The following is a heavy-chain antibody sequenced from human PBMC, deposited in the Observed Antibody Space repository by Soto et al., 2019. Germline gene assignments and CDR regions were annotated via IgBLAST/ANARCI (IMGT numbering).Heavy chain of an antibody. J-gene: IGHJ4*02. Sequence: GGSLRLSCAASGFTFTNYAMTWARQAPGQGLEWVSSLLRSGSTTYYADSVQGRFTISSDISANSLYLQMNSLRAEDTAVYYCAKDAVSGDGIWLLDSWGQGTVVTISS. V-gene: IGHV3-23*01. D-gene: IGHD4-17*01. CDR1: GFTFTNYA. CDR3: AKDAVSGDGIWLLDS. CDR2: LLRSGSTT.